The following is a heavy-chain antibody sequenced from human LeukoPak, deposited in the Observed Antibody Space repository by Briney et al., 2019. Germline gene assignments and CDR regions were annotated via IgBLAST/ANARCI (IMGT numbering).Heavy chain of an antibody. CDR3: ARDPNGDYIGAFDM. J-gene: IGHJ3*02. V-gene: IGHV3-23*01. D-gene: IGHD4-17*01. Sequence: GSLRLSCTASGFAFSAYAMMWVRQAPGKGPEWVSAIRGGGTSEFYADSVKGRFRISRDNSKDTLFLQMNSLRAEDTAVYYCARDPNGDYIGAFDMWGPGTMVTGSS. CDR2: IRGGGTSE. CDR1: GFAFSAYA.